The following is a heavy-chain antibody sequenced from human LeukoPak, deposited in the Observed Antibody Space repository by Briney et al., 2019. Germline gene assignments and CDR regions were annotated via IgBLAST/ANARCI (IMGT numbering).Heavy chain of an antibody. Sequence: TGGSLRLSCAASGFTFSSYAMSWVRQAPGKGLEWVSAISGSGGSTYYADSVKGRFTISRDNSKNTLYLQMNSLRVEDTAVYYCAKVVGGSGWWVDYWGQGTLVTVSS. CDR1: GFTFSSYA. V-gene: IGHV3-23*01. CDR2: ISGSGGST. CDR3: AKVVGGSGWWVDY. D-gene: IGHD6-19*01. J-gene: IGHJ4*02.